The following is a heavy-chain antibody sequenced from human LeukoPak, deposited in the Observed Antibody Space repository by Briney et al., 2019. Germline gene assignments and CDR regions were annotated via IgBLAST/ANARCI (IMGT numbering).Heavy chain of an antibody. V-gene: IGHV4-39*01. Sequence: PSETLSLTCTVPGASINSRSGYWGWIRQPPGKGLEWIGNIYYTGNTNYNPSLKSRVTISVDTSKNQFSLKLFSVTAADTALYYCARREGDYHDSRGADYWGQGTLVTVSS. J-gene: IGHJ4*02. CDR2: IYYTGNT. CDR1: GASINSRSGY. CDR3: ARREGDYHDSRGADY. D-gene: IGHD3-22*01.